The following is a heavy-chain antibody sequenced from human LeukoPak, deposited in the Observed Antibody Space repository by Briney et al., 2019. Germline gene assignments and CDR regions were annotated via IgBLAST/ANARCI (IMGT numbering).Heavy chain of an antibody. CDR1: GYTFTGYY. D-gene: IGHD5-24*01. CDR2: INPNSGGT. CDR3: AKEEMATITAAVGGFDY. Sequence: ASVKVSCKASGYTFTGYYMHWVRQAPGQGLEWMGWINPNSGGTNSAQKFQGRVSMTRDTSISTAYMELSRLISDDTAVYYCAKEEMATITAAVGGFDYWGRGTLVTVSS. J-gene: IGHJ4*02. V-gene: IGHV1-2*02.